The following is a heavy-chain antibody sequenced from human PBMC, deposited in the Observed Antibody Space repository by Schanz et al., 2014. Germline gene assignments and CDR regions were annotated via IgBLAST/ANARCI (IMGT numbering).Heavy chain of an antibody. CDR1: GYTFTSFA. D-gene: IGHD4-4*01. V-gene: IGHV1-2*02. Sequence: QVQLVQSGGEVKKPGASVKVSCKASGYTFTSFAMNWVRQAPGQGLEWMGWISANSGGTNYAQKFQGRVTMTRDTSISTAYMELSRLKSDDTAVYYCASALTTWGGMDVWGQGTTVTVSS. CDR3: ASALTTWGGMDV. CDR2: ISANSGGT. J-gene: IGHJ6*02.